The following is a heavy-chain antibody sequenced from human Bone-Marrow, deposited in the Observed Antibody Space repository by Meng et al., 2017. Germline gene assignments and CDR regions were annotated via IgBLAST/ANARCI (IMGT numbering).Heavy chain of an antibody. Sequence: GESLKISCAASGFTFSSYAMSWVPQAPGKGLEWVSAISGSGGSTYYADSVKGRFTISRDNAKNTLYLQRNSLGADDTAVYYCARDLGWVLFDYWGQGALVTVSS. V-gene: IGHV3-23*01. CDR2: ISGSGGST. CDR1: GFTFSSYA. J-gene: IGHJ4*02. D-gene: IGHD3-3*01. CDR3: ARDLGWVLFDY.